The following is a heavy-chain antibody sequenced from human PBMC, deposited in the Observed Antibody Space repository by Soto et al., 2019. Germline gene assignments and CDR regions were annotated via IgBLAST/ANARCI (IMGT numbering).Heavy chain of an antibody. CDR3: AREYSYSYPA. J-gene: IGHJ1*01. V-gene: IGHV3-30*09. CDR2: ISFGGSDS. Sequence: GGSLRLSCAASGFTFNRYAMHWVRQAPGKGLEWVAFISFGGSDSYYADSVKGRFALSRDNSKNTVYLQMSSLRAEDTAMYYCAREYSYSYPAWGQGTLVTVSS. CDR1: GFTFNRYA. D-gene: IGHD2-21*01.